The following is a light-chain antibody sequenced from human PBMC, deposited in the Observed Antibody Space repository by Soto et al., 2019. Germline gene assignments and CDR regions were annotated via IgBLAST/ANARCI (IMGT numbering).Light chain of an antibody. Sequence: SSELTQPLSVSVALGQTARITCGGNNIGSKNVHWYQQKPGQAPVLVIYRDSNRPSGIPERFSGSNSGNTATLTISRAQAGDEADYYCQVWDSSVVFGGGTKVTVL. CDR3: QVWDSSVV. CDR2: RDS. CDR1: NIGSKN. J-gene: IGLJ2*01. V-gene: IGLV3-9*01.